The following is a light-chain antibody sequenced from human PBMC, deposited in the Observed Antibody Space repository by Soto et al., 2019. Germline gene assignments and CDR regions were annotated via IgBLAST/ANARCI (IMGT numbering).Light chain of an antibody. CDR3: AAWDDSLNAWV. CDR1: SSNIGSNT. J-gene: IGLJ3*02. CDR2: SNN. Sequence: QSALTQPPSASGTPGQRVTISCSGSSSNIGSNTVNWYQQLPGTSPKLLIYSNNQRPSGVPDRFSGSKSGTSASLAISGLQSEDEADYYCAAWDDSLNAWVSGGGTKLTVL. V-gene: IGLV1-44*01.